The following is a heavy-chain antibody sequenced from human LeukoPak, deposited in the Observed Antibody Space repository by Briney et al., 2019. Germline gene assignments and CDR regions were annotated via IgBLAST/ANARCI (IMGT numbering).Heavy chain of an antibody. CDR2: INPSGGST. D-gene: IGHD7-27*01. CDR3: ARRDAATNRGYYYYYMDV. Sequence: EASVKVSCKASGYTFTSYGISWVRQAPGQGLEWMGIINPSGGSTSYAQKFQGRVTMTRDTSTSTVYMELSSLRSEDTAVYYSARRDAATNRGYYYYYMDVWGKGTTVTVSS. J-gene: IGHJ6*03. CDR1: GYTFTSYG. V-gene: IGHV1-46*01.